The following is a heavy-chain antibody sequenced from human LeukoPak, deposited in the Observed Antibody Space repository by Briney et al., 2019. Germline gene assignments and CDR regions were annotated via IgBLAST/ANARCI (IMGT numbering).Heavy chain of an antibody. CDR2: ISSSGNII. V-gene: IGHV3-11*01. J-gene: IGHJ4*02. CDR1: GFTFIDYY. CDR3: ARDLPTRSAAGSNFDY. D-gene: IGHD6-13*01. Sequence: GGSLRLSCAASGFTFIDYYMSWIRQAPGKGLEWVSYISSSGNIIYYAESVKGRFTISRDNTKKSLYLQMNSLRAEDTAVYYCARDLPTRSAAGSNFDYWGQGTLVTVS.